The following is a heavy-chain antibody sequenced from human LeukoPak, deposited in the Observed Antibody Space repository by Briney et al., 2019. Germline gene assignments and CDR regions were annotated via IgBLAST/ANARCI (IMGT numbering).Heavy chain of an antibody. V-gene: IGHV4-59*01. CDR2: IYYSGNT. CDR3: ARGPPTEGYFDY. CDR1: GGSISSYY. Sequence: PSETLSLTCTVSGGSISSYYWSWIRQPPGKGLEWIGYIYYSGNTNYNPSLKSRVTISVETSKNQFSLKLSSVTAADTAVYFCARGPPTEGYFDYWGQGILVIVSS. J-gene: IGHJ4*02.